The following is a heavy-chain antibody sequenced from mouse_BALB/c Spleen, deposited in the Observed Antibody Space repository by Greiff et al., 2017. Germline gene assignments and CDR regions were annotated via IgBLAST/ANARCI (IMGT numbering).Heavy chain of an antibody. V-gene: IGHV3-2*02. CDR2: ISYSGST. CDR3: ARRGYSYAMDY. Sequence: DVQLQESGPGLVKPSQSLSLTCTVTGYSITSDYAWNWIRQFPGNKLEWMGYISYSGSTSYNPSLKSRISITRDTSKNQFFLQLNSVTTEDTATYYCARRGYSYAMDYWGQGTSVTVSS. J-gene: IGHJ4*01. D-gene: IGHD2-14*01. CDR1: GYSITSDYA.